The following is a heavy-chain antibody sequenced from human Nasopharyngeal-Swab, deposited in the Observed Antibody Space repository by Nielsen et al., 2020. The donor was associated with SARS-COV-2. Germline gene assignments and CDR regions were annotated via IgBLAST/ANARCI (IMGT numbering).Heavy chain of an antibody. CDR2: INPNSGGT. CDR3: ARLEWEPQY. D-gene: IGHD1-26*01. V-gene: IGHV1-2*06. Sequence: WVRQAPGQGPEWMGRINPNSGGTNYAQKFQGRVTMTRDTSISTAYMELSRLRPDDTAVYYCARLEWEPQYWGQGTLVTVSS. J-gene: IGHJ4*02.